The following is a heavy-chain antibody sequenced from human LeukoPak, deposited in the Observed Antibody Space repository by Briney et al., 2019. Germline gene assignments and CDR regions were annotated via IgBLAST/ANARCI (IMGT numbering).Heavy chain of an antibody. J-gene: IGHJ6*03. CDR1: GGSISSYY. CDR2: IYTSGST. V-gene: IGHV4-4*07. D-gene: IGHD6-6*01. CDR3: ARVAARRDYYYYMDV. Sequence: SETLSLTCTVSGGSISSYYWSWIRQPAGKGLEWIGRIYTSGSTNYNPSLKSRVTMPVDTSKNQFSLKLSSVTAADTAVYYCARVAARRDYYYYMDVWGKGTTVTVSS.